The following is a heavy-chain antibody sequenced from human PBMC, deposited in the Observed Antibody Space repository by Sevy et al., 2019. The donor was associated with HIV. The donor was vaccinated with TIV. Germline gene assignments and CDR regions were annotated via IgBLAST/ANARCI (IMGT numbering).Heavy chain of an antibody. V-gene: IGHV4-59*13. CDR1: SGSISNYY. CDR2: IYYSGST. D-gene: IGHD7-27*01. Sequence: SETLSVTCTVSSGSISNYYWNWIRQPRGKGLEWIGYIYYSGSTNYNPSLKSRVTISVDTSKNQYSLRLSSVTTADTAVHFCARAMVPNRGRFDSRGQGPLVTVSS. CDR3: ARAMVPNRGRFDS. J-gene: IGHJ4*02.